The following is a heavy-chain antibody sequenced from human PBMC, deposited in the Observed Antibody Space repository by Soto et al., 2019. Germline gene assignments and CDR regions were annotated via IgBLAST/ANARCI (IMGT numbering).Heavy chain of an antibody. CDR1: GDTFSTYT. Sequence: SVKVSCKASGDTFSTYTITWVRQAPGQGLEWLGGIMPTFRAPDYAQKFQGRVTITADEFTRTAYMEMNSLRSEDTAVYYCASWLKGPDIGNYYYGMDVWGQGTTVTVSS. V-gene: IGHV1-69*13. CDR3: ASWLKGPDIGNYYYGMDV. J-gene: IGHJ6*02. D-gene: IGHD2-15*01. CDR2: IMPTFRAP.